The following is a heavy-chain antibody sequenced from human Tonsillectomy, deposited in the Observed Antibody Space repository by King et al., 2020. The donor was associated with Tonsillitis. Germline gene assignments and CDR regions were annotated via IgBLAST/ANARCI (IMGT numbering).Heavy chain of an antibody. D-gene: IGHD1/OR15-1a*01. CDR3: VRGTNNPPGLDF. CDR1: GFTFSDFW. Sequence: EVQLVESGGGVVQPGGSLRLSCAASGFTFSDFWINWVRQAPGKGLEWVANINQDGSEEHSVDSVKGRFTISRDNIKNSVYLQVISLRAEDTAGYYCVRGTNNPPGLDFWGQGTLVAVSS. CDR2: INQDGSEE. J-gene: IGHJ4*02. V-gene: IGHV3-7*01.